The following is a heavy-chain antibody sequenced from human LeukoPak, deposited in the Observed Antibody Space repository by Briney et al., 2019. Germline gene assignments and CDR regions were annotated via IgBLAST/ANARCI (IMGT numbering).Heavy chain of an antibody. D-gene: IGHD5-18*01. CDR2: VKGDGRTT. V-gene: IGHV3-74*01. CDR3: ATGHSYGYDY. J-gene: IGHJ4*02. Sequence: PGGSLRLSCAASGLTFSDFWMHWVRQPPGKGLVWVALVKGDGRTTIYADSVKGRLTISRDNAKITLYLQMNSLRADDSGVYYCATGHSYGYDYWGQGVLVTVSS. CDR1: GLTFSDFW.